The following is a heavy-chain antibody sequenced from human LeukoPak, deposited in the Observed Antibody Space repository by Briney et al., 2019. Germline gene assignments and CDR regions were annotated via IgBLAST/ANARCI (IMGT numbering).Heavy chain of an antibody. CDR2: ISYDGSNK. CDR3: AKDRRRWLQSTGGASDI. V-gene: IGHV3-30*18. Sequence: GGSLRLSCAASGFTFSSYGMHWVRQAPGKGLEWVAVISYDGSNKYYADSVKGRFTISRDNSKNTLYLKMNSLRAEDTAVYYCAKDRRRWLQSTGGASDIWGQGTMVTVSS. D-gene: IGHD5-24*01. J-gene: IGHJ3*02. CDR1: GFTFSSYG.